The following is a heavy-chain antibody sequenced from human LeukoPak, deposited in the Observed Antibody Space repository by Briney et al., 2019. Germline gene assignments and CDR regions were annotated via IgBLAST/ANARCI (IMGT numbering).Heavy chain of an antibody. D-gene: IGHD3-10*01. J-gene: IGHJ5*02. CDR2: NCSSGST. Sequence: SEPLSLICTVSGGSISSHYWSWTRQPPGKGQAWLGYNCSSGSTNYNPSPKSRVTISVDTSKNQFSLKLSSVTAADTAVYYCARDRADRITMVRGVRGGVGWFDPWGQGTLVTVSS. V-gene: IGHV4-59*11. CDR3: ARDRADRITMVRGVRGGVGWFDP. CDR1: GGSISSHY.